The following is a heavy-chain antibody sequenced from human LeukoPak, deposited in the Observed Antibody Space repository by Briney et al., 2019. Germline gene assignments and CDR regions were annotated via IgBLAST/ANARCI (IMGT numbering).Heavy chain of an antibody. CDR1: GFTVRNTY. D-gene: IGHD3-9*01. CDR2: IYSGGGT. Sequence: GGSLRLSCAASGFTVRNTYMNWVRQAPGKGLEWVSVIYSGGGTYYADSVKGRFTISRDNSKNTLYLQMNSLRAEDTAVYYCVRDDRRYVDSGYFDYWGQGTLVTVSS. CDR3: VRDDRRYVDSGYFDY. V-gene: IGHV3-66*01. J-gene: IGHJ4*02.